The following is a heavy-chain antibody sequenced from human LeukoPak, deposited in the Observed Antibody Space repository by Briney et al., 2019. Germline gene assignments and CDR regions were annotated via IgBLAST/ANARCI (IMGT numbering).Heavy chain of an antibody. D-gene: IGHD6-6*01. CDR2: ISSSSSTI. Sequence: PGGSLRLSCAASGFTFSSYSMNWVRQAPGKGLEWVSYISSSSSTIYYADSVKGRFTISRDNSKNTLYLQMNSLRAEDTAVYYCARDDIAARRYYMDVWGKGTTVTVSS. J-gene: IGHJ6*03. CDR1: GFTFSSYS. CDR3: ARDDIAARRYYMDV. V-gene: IGHV3-48*01.